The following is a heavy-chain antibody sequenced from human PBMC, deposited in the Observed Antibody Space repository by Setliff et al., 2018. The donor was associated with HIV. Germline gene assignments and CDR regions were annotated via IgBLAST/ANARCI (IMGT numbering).Heavy chain of an antibody. V-gene: IGHV4-59*01. CDR2: YYNGGT. CDR1: GVSISAYY. J-gene: IGHJ3*02. Sequence: LSLTCAVSGVSISAYYWNWVRQSPAKGLEWIGYYYNGGTSYNPSLQSRVTISVDTPKNQFSLHLNSVTAADTAVYYCARKEKGGAFDIWGLGTLVTVSS. CDR3: ARKEKGGAFDI.